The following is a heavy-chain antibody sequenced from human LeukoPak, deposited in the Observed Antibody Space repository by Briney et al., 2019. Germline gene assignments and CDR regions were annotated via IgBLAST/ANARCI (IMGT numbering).Heavy chain of an antibody. CDR3: AKDIGSSGWYQY. J-gene: IGHJ4*02. Sequence: AGGSLRLSCAASGFTFDDYVMHWVRQASGKGLEWVSLISGDGGSAYYGDSVKGRFTISRDNSKNSLYLQMNSLRTEDTALYYCAKDIGSSGWYQYWGQGTLVTVST. V-gene: IGHV3-43*02. D-gene: IGHD6-19*01. CDR1: GFTFDDYV. CDR2: ISGDGGSA.